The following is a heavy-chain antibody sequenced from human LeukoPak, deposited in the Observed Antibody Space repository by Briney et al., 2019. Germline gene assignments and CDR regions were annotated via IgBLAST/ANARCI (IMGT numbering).Heavy chain of an antibody. Sequence: ASVKVSCKASGYTFNSYYMHWVRQAPGQGLEWMGIINPSGGSTRYAQKFQGRVAMTRDTSTSTLYMELNSLRSEDTAVYYCTRAAADNWFDPWGQGILVTVSS. CDR2: INPSGGST. CDR1: GYTFNSYY. D-gene: IGHD2-15*01. J-gene: IGHJ5*02. CDR3: TRAAADNWFDP. V-gene: IGHV1-46*02.